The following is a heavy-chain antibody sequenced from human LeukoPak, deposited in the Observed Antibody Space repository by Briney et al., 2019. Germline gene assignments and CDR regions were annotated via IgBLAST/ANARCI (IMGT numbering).Heavy chain of an antibody. V-gene: IGHV4-59*01. D-gene: IGHD1-14*01. CDR3: ARVRSRNDFDY. Sequence: SETLSLTCTVSGGSISSYYWSWTRQPPGKGLEWIGYIYYSGSTYYNPSLKSRVTISIDTSKNQFSLGLSSVTAADTAVYYCARVRSRNDFDYWGQGTLVTVSS. CDR1: GGSISSYY. J-gene: IGHJ4*02. CDR2: IYYSGST.